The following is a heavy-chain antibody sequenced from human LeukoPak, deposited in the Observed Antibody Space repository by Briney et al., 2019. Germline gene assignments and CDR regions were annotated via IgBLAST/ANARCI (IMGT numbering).Heavy chain of an antibody. V-gene: IGHV4-4*07. J-gene: IGHJ4*02. CDR1: GGSISSYY. CDR3: ARANLAVASYYFDY. D-gene: IGHD6-19*01. Sequence: SETLSLTCTVSGGSISSYYWSWIRQPAGEGLEWIGRIHTSGTTNYNPYLKSRVTMSVDTSKNQSSMKLSTVTAADTAVYYCARANLAVASYYFDYWGQGTLVTVSS. CDR2: IHTSGTT.